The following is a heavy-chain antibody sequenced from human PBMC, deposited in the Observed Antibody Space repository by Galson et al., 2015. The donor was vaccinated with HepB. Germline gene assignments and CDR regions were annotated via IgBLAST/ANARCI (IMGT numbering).Heavy chain of an antibody. J-gene: IGHJ4*02. Sequence: VKVSCKVSGYTFTDYYMHWGQQAPGKGLEWMGLVDPEDGETIYAEKFQGRVTITADTSTDTAYMELSSLRSEDTAVYYGATWGYGGYVPFDYWGQGTLVTVSS. CDR2: VDPEDGET. CDR1: GYTFTDYY. D-gene: IGHD5-12*01. CDR3: ATWGYGGYVPFDY. V-gene: IGHV1-69-2*01.